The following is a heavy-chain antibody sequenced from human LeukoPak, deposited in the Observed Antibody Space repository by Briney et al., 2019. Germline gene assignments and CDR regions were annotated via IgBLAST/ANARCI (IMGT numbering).Heavy chain of an antibody. J-gene: IGHJ6*02. CDR1: GFTSIAYA. V-gene: IGHV3-23*01. CDR3: ARNQQLGGHSYYYYGMDV. D-gene: IGHD3-16*01. Sequence: GGSLRLSCVGSGFTSIAYALTWARQAPGKGLEWVSGISGGGVTTYYADSVKGRFTISRDNPKNTLYLQMNSLRADDTAIYYCARNQQLGGHSYYYYGMDVWGQGTTVTVSS. CDR2: ISGGGVTT.